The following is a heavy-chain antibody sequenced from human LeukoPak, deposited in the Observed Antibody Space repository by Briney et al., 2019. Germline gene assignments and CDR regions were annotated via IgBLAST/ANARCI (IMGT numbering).Heavy chain of an antibody. Sequence: GGPLRLSCAASDLAFSSYAMHWVRQSPGKGLEWVAVITHDGFKKYSADSVKGRFTISRDNSKNTLYLQMNSLRAEDTAVYYCAKTKGYSYGYYFDYWGQGTLVTVSS. V-gene: IGHV3-30*18. CDR2: ITHDGFKK. CDR3: AKTKGYSYGYYFDY. D-gene: IGHD5-18*01. CDR1: DLAFSSYA. J-gene: IGHJ4*02.